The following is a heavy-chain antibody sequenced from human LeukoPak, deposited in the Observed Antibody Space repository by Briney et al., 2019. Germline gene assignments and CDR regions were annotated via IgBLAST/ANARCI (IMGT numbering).Heavy chain of an antibody. CDR1: GFTFSSYS. CDR2: ISSSSSYI. V-gene: IGHV3-21*01. CDR3: ARGHCSSTSCSKGYFQH. D-gene: IGHD2-2*01. J-gene: IGHJ1*01. Sequence: GGSLRLSCAASGFTFSSYSMNWVRQAPGRGLEGVSSISSSSSYIYYADSVKGRFTITRDNAKNSLYLQMNSLKAEDTAVYYCARGHCSSTSCSKGYFQHWGQGTLVTVSS.